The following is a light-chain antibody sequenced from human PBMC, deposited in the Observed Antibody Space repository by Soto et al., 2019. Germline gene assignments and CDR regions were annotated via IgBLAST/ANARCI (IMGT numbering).Light chain of an antibody. V-gene: IGKV1-39*01. J-gene: IGKJ5*01. CDR2: AAS. CDR1: QSISNF. CDR3: QQFNNYPPIT. Sequence: DIQMTQSPSSLSASVGDRVTITCRASQSISNFLNWYQQRQGQVPKLLIYAASTLHTGVPSRFSGSGSGTDFTLTISSLQPEDFATYYCQQFNNYPPITFGQGTRLEIK.